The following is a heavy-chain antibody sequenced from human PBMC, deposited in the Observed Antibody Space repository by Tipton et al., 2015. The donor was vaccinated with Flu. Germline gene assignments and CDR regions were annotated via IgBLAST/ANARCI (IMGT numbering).Heavy chain of an antibody. Sequence: TLSLTCTVSGGSISSYYWSWIRQPAGKGLEWIGRIYTSGSTNYNPSFKSRVSMSLDASKTQFSLNLNSVTAADTAMYYCARGSGSGTHVMFDYWGQGTLVTVSS. D-gene: IGHD3-10*01. CDR1: GGSISSYY. CDR3: ARGSGSGTHVMFDY. CDR2: IYTSGST. V-gene: IGHV4-4*07. J-gene: IGHJ4*02.